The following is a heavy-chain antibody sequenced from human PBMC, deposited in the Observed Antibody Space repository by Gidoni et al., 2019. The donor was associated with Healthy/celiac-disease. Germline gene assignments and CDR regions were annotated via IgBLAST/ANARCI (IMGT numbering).Heavy chain of an antibody. J-gene: IGHJ4*02. V-gene: IGHV1-2*02. D-gene: IGHD6-6*01. CDR3: ARGLLAARRPYYFDY. CDR2: INPNSGGT. Sequence: QVQLVQSGAEVKKPGASVKVSCKASGYTFTGYYMHWVRQAPGQGLEWMGWINPNSGGTNYAQKFQGRVTMTRDTSISTAYMELSRLRSDDTAVYYCARGLLAARRPYYFDYWGQGTLVTVSS. CDR1: GYTFTGYY.